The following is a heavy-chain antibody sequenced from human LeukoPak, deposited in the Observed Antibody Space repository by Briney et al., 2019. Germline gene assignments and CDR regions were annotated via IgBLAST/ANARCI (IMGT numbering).Heavy chain of an antibody. J-gene: IGHJ4*02. V-gene: IGHV4-39*01. CDR3: ARGRYYYGSGSYSEFDY. CDR2: IYYSGST. D-gene: IGHD3-10*01. CDR1: GGSISSSSYY. Sequence: SGTLSLTCTVSGGSISSSSYYWGWIRQPPGKGLEWIGSIYYSGSTYYNPSLKSRVTISVDTSKNQFSLKLSSVTAADTAVYYCARGRYYYGSGSYSEFDYWGQGTLVTVSS.